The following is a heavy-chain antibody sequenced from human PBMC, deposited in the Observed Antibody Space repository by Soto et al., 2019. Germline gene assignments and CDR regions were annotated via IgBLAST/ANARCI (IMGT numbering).Heavy chain of an antibody. Sequence: ASVKVSCKASGYTFTDYYMHWVRQAPGQGLEWMGWINPNSGGTNYAQKFQGRVTMTRDTSISTTYMDLSFLRDDDTAVYYCARAGVAAPRSGEYAMDVWGQGTTVTVSS. CDR2: INPNSGGT. CDR3: ARAGVAAPRSGEYAMDV. J-gene: IGHJ6*02. V-gene: IGHV1-2*02. CDR1: GYTFTDYY. D-gene: IGHD6-13*01.